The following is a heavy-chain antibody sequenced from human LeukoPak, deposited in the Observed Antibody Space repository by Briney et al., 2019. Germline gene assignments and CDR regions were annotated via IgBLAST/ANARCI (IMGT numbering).Heavy chain of an antibody. J-gene: IGHJ5*02. Sequence: GESLKISCKGSGYSFTNYWIGWVRQMPGKGLEWMGIIYPGDSDTRYSPSFQGQVTISADKSISTAYLQWSSLKASDTAMYYCARPYCSSTSCLAWFDPWGQGTLVTVSS. CDR2: IYPGDSDT. D-gene: IGHD2-2*01. V-gene: IGHV5-51*01. CDR3: ARPYCSSTSCLAWFDP. CDR1: GYSFTNYW.